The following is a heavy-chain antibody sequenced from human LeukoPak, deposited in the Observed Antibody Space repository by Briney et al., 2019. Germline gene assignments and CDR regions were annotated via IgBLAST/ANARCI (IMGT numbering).Heavy chain of an antibody. D-gene: IGHD1-1*01. CDR3: AIRLTTSRLATATTSFDP. J-gene: IGHJ5*02. CDR2: VNYIGRS. V-gene: IGHV4-34*01. Sequence: SETLSLTCAVYGESFDGFYWNWIRQSPGKGLEWLGEVNYIGRSNYNPALESRIAISADASKRQFSLKLTSVTAADTAVYYCAIRLTTSRLATATTSFDPWGQGTLVSVSS. CDR1: GESFDGFY.